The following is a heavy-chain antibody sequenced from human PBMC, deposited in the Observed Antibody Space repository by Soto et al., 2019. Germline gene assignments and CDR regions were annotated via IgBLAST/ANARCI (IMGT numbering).Heavy chain of an antibody. CDR3: ARHPHGTGYCRGGSCLYYYYYMDV. CDR1: GGSVSSSSYY. CDR2: IYYSGST. V-gene: IGHV4-39*01. Sequence: QLQLQESGPGLVKPSETLSLTCTVSGGSVSSSSYYWGWIRQPPGKGLEWIASIYYSGSTYYNPSLQSRVTISVDTSKNQFSLKLSSVTAADTAVYYCARHPHGTGYCRGGSCLYYYYYMDVWGKGTTVTVSS. J-gene: IGHJ6*03. D-gene: IGHD2-15*01.